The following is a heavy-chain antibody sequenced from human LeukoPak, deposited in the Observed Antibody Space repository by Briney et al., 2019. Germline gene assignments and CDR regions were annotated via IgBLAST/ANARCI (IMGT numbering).Heavy chain of an antibody. D-gene: IGHD6-13*01. CDR2: IYYSGST. Sequence: SETLSLTCTVSGVSISSYYWSWIRQPPGKGLEWIGYIYYSGSTNYNPSLKSRVTISVDTSKNQFSLKLSSVTAADTAVYYCARAIAAAGYYYYGMDVWGQGTTVTVSS. J-gene: IGHJ6*02. CDR1: GVSISSYY. CDR3: ARAIAAAGYYYYGMDV. V-gene: IGHV4-59*01.